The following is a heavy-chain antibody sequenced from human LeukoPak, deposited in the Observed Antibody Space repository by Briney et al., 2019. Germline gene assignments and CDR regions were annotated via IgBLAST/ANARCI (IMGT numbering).Heavy chain of an antibody. D-gene: IGHD1-1*01. CDR3: SREALEAAFDI. V-gene: IGHV3-49*04. J-gene: IGHJ3*02. Sequence: GGSLRLSCTASGFTFGDYAMSWVRQAPGKGLEWVGFIRSKAYSGTTEYAASLKGRFTISRDDSKSIAYLQMDSLKTDDTAVYYCSREALEAAFDIWGQGTMVTVSS. CDR2: IRSKAYSGTT. CDR1: GFTFGDYA.